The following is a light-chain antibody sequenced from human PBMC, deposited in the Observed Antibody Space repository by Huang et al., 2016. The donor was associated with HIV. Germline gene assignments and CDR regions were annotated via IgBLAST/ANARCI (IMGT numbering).Light chain of an antibody. J-gene: IGKJ1*01. CDR3: QQLNTSPWT. CDR1: QGISSY. CDR2: AAA. V-gene: IGKV1-9*01. Sequence: IQLTQSPSSLSASVGDSVTITCRASQGISSYLAGYLQKPGEAPNLLISAAATLQSGVPSRFSASGFGTDFALTISSLQPEDFATDYCQQLNTSPWTFGQGTKVEI.